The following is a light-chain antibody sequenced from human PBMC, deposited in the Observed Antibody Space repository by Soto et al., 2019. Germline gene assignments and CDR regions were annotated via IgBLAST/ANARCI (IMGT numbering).Light chain of an antibody. J-gene: IGKJ1*01. CDR2: GAS. CDR1: QSVSSNY. Sequence: EIVLTQFPGTLSLSPGERATLSCRASQSVSSNYLAWYQQRPGQPPNLLIFGASNRATGIPDRFSGSGSGTDFTLTSSRREPEDFAVYYCQQYGSSIKTFGQGTKVEIK. V-gene: IGKV3-20*01. CDR3: QQYGSSIKT.